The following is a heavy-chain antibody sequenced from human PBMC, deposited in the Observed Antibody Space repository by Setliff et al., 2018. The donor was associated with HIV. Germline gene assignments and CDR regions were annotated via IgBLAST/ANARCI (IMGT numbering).Heavy chain of an antibody. V-gene: IGHV1-69*10. D-gene: IGHD4-17*01. Sequence: SVKVSCKPSGGTFSSYAITWVRQAPGQGLEWMGGIIPILGVANYAQKFQGRVTITADVSTSTIYMELSSLTSEDTAVYYCARGADGDYRYYMDVWGRGTTVTVSS. CDR1: GGTFSSYA. CDR2: IIPILGVA. J-gene: IGHJ6*03. CDR3: ARGADGDYRYYMDV.